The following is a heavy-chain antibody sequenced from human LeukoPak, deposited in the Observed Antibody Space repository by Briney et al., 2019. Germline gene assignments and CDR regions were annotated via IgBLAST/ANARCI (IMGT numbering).Heavy chain of an antibody. J-gene: IGHJ5*02. CDR1: GVSISSYY. CDR3: ARERQQLVLAWFDP. V-gene: IGHV4-4*07. Sequence: SETLSLTCTVSGVSISSYYWSWIRQPAGKGLEWIGRIYTSGSTNYNPSLKSRVTMSVDTSKNQFSLKLSSVTAADTAVYYCARERQQLVLAWFDPWGQGTLVTASS. CDR2: IYTSGST. D-gene: IGHD6-13*01.